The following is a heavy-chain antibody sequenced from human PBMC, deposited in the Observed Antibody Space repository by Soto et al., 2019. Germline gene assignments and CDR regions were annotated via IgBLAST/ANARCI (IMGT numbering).Heavy chain of an antibody. CDR2: ISTHNGKT. J-gene: IGHJ4*02. D-gene: IGHD2-21*02. CDR1: GYTFTPYG. V-gene: IGHV1-18*04. CDR3: ARGVAVTAVYYFDQ. Sequence: QAQLVQSGAKMKRHGASVRVSCKASGYTFTPYGITWVRQAPGQGLEYMGWISTHNGKTNSAQKLQGRVILTTDKSTGTAYMELRALSSDATAVYYCARGVAVTAVYYFDQWGQGALVTVSS.